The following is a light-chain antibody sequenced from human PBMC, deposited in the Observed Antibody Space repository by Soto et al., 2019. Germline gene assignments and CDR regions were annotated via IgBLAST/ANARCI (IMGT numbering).Light chain of an antibody. CDR1: SSDVGGYDF. J-gene: IGLJ1*01. Sequence: QSALTQPASVSGSPGQSITISCTGTSSDVGGYDFVTWYQQHPGKAPKLMIHDVYIRPSGVSNRFSGSKSGTTASLTISGLQAEDEDDYYCCSYARSNPYVFGTGTKLTVL. CDR3: CSYARSNPYV. V-gene: IGLV2-14*03. CDR2: DVY.